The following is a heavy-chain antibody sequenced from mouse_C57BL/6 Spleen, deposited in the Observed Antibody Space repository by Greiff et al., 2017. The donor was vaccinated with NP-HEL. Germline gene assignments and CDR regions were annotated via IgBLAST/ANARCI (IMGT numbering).Heavy chain of an antibody. J-gene: IGHJ3*01. CDR3: AREDYYGNYEFAY. Sequence: EVKLMESGPELVKPGASVKIPCKASGYTFTDYNMDWVKQSHGKSLEWIGDINPNNGGTIYNQKFKGKATLTVDKSSSTAYMELRSLTSEDTAVYYCAREDYYGNYEFAYWGQGTLVTVSA. D-gene: IGHD2-1*01. V-gene: IGHV1-18*01. CDR1: GYTFTDYN. CDR2: INPNNGGT.